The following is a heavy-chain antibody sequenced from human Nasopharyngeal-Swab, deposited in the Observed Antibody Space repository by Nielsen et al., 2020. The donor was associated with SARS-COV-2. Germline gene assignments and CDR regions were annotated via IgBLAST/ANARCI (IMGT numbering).Heavy chain of an antibody. J-gene: IGHJ4*02. D-gene: IGHD2-2*02. V-gene: IGHV3-21*01. CDR3: ARDGGGCSSTSCYT. CDR1: GFTFSSYA. Sequence: GGSLRLSCAASGFTFSSYAMSWVRQASGKGLEWVSSISSSSSYIYYADSVKGRFTISRDNAKNSLYLQMNSLRAEDTAVYYCARDGGGCSSTSCYTWGQGTLVTVSS. CDR2: ISSSSSYI.